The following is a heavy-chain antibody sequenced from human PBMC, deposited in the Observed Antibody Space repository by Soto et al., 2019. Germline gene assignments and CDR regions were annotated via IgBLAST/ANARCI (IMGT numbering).Heavy chain of an antibody. CDR1: GFTFSSYS. V-gene: IGHV3-21*04. D-gene: IGHD2-8*01. CDR2: ISSSSSYI. CDR3: AKDRSVIVLMVYAGNDWFDP. Sequence: PGGSLRLSCAASGFTFSSYSMNWVRQAPGKGLEWVSSISSSSSYIYYADSVKGRFTISRDNSKNTLYLQMNSLRAEDTAVYYCAKDRSVIVLMVYAGNDWFDPWGQGTLVTVSS. J-gene: IGHJ5*02.